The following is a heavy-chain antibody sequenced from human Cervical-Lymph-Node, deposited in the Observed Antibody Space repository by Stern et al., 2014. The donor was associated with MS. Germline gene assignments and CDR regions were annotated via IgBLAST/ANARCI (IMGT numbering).Heavy chain of an antibody. CDR3: ARKTDTAVGGDY. CDR2: IYSGDST. V-gene: IGHV3-53*01. Sequence: EVQLVQSGGGLIQPGGSLRLSCAASGVTVSNNCMSWVRQAQGQGLEWVSVIYSGDSTYYADSVKGRFTISRDKSENTLYLQMNSLRAEDTAVYYCARKTDTAVGGDYWGQGTLVTVSS. J-gene: IGHJ4*02. CDR1: GVTVSNNC. D-gene: IGHD5-18*01.